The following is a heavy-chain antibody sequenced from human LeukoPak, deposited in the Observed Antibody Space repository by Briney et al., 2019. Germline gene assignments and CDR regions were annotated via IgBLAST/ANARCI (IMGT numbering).Heavy chain of an antibody. Sequence: SVKVSCKASGATFSTYAITWVRQAPGQGLEWMGRLIPTLGITTYAQSVQGRVSITADRSLTAAYLELTRLTSDDTAVYYCARVFVSSGRNYNYYGVDVWAKGPRSPSP. CDR3: ARVFVSSGRNYNYYGVDV. D-gene: IGHD5-24*01. V-gene: IGHV1-69*04. J-gene: IGHJ6*02. CDR2: LIPTLGIT. CDR1: GATFSTYA.